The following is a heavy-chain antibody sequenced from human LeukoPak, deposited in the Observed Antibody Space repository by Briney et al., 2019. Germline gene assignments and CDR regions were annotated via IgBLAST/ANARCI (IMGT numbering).Heavy chain of an antibody. V-gene: IGHV5-51*01. Sequence: GESLKISCKAAGFSFTFTKNWIGWVRQVPGKGPEWMGIIYPVDSDIRYNQSFQGQVTISVDKSISTTYLQWSSLKASDTAIYYCARHLATVSASRPYYYYGMDVWGQGTTVTVSS. CDR1: GFSFTFTKNW. D-gene: IGHD4-17*01. CDR3: ARHLATVSASRPYYYYGMDV. CDR2: IYPVDSDI. J-gene: IGHJ6*02.